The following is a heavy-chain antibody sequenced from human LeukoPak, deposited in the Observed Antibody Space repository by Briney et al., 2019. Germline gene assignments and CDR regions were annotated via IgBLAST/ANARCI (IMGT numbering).Heavy chain of an antibody. CDR1: GFTVSSNY. CDR3: ARDGPGYYYDSSGPKLDY. J-gene: IGHJ4*02. CDR2: IYSGGST. Sequence: GGSLRLSCAASGFTVSSNYMSWVRQAPGKGLEWVSVIYSGGSTYYADSVKGRFTISRDNSKNTLYLQMNSLRAEDTAVYYCARDGPGYYYDSSGPKLDYWGQGTPVTVSS. D-gene: IGHD3-22*01. V-gene: IGHV3-66*01.